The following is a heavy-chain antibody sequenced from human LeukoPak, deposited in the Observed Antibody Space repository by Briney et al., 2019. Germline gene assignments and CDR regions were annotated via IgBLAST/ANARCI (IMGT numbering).Heavy chain of an antibody. D-gene: IGHD6-19*01. CDR2: ISGSGGST. CDR3: AKRIAVAGTGGDFDY. V-gene: IGHV3-23*01. J-gene: IGHJ4*02. Sequence: GGSLRLSCAASGFTFSSYAVSWVRQAPGKGLEWVSAISGSGGSTYYADSVKGRFTISRDNSKNTLYLQMNSLRAEDTAVYYCAKRIAVAGTGGDFDYWAREPWSPSPQ. CDR1: GFTFSSYA.